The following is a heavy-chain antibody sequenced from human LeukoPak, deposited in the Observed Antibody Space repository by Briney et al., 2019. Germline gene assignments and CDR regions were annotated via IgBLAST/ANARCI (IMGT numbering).Heavy chain of an antibody. CDR2: IYYSGST. D-gene: IGHD5-18*01. Sequence: SETLSLTCAVYGGSFSSYYWSWIRQPPGKGLEWIGYIYYSGSTNYNPSLKSRVTISVGTSKNQFSLKLSSVTAADTAVYYCARDTSARRTAFDIWGQGTMVTVSS. V-gene: IGHV4-59*01. CDR3: ARDTSARRTAFDI. J-gene: IGHJ3*02. CDR1: GGSFSSYY.